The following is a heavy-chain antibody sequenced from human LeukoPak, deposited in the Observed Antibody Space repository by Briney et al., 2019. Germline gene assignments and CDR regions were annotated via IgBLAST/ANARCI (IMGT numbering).Heavy chain of an antibody. CDR2: IYSGGST. CDR3: ARALYYFDSSGYYYY. D-gene: IGHD3-22*01. Sequence: GGSLRLSCAGSGFTFSSYALSWVRQAPGKGLEWVSVIYSGGSTYYADSVKGRFTVSRDNSKNTLYLQMNSLRAEDTAVYYCARALYYFDSSGYYYYWGQGTLVTVSS. V-gene: IGHV3-66*01. J-gene: IGHJ4*02. CDR1: GFTFSSYA.